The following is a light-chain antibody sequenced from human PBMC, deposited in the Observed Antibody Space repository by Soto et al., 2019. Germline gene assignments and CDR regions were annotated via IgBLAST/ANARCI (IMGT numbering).Light chain of an antibody. CDR1: QSIISY. Sequence: DIQMNQSASSLSASVGDRVTITCRASQSIISYLNWYQQRPGKAPKVLIYGASTLQSGVPSRFSGSGSGTEFTLTISSLQPEHFTPYYCQPGSSISWTLGQGTKVDIK. J-gene: IGKJ1*01. V-gene: IGKV1-39*01. CDR3: QPGSSISWT. CDR2: GAS.